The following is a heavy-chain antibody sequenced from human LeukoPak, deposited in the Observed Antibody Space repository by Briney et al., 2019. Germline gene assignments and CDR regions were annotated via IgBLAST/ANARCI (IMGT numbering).Heavy chain of an antibody. J-gene: IGHJ4*02. D-gene: IGHD2-2*01. CDR2: IYYSGST. CDR3: ARWGSTWPHYFDY. CDR1: GGSINSGDYY. V-gene: IGHV4-30-4*01. Sequence: SETLSLTCTVSGGSINSGDYYWSWIRQPPGKGLEWIGYIYYSGSTYYNPSLKSRVTISVDTSKNQFSLKLSSVTAADTAVYYCARWGSTWPHYFDYWGQGTLVTVSS.